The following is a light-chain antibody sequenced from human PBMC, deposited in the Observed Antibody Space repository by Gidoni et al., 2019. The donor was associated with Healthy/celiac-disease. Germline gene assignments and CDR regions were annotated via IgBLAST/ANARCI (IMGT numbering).Light chain of an antibody. CDR1: QSISSY. V-gene: IGKV1-39*01. CDR2: AAS. CDR3: QHSYSTPWT. Sequence: DIQMTQSPSSLSASVGDRVTITCRASQSISSYLNWYQQKPGKAPKLLIYAASSLQSGVPSRFSGSGSGTDFTLTIRSLQPEDFATYYCQHSYSTPWTCGQGTKVEIK. J-gene: IGKJ1*01.